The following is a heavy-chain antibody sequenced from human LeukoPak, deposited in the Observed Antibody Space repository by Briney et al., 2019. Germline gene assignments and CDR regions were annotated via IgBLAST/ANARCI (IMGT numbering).Heavy chain of an antibody. CDR2: INPNSGGT. CDR1: GYTFSDYY. J-gene: IGHJ3*02. Sequence: ASVKVSCKTSGYTFSDYYVHWVRQAPGQGLEWMGWINPNSGGTNYAQNFQGRVTMTRDTSISTAYMELSRLRSDDTAVYYCASPADSSGYYLDAFDIWGQGTMVTVSS. CDR3: ASPADSSGYYLDAFDI. D-gene: IGHD3-22*01. V-gene: IGHV1-2*02.